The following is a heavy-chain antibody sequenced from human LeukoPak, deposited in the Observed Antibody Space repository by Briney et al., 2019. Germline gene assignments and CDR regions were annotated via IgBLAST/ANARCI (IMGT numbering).Heavy chain of an antibody. CDR3: ARDQVGCGGDCYGDAFDL. Sequence: GGSLSLFCAASGFTVSSDYMNWVRQAPGKGLEWVSVLYADGGTSYADSVKGRFTVSRDNSKNTLFLQMNSLRVEDTAVYYCARDQVGCGGDCYGDAFDLWGQGTLVTVSS. J-gene: IGHJ3*01. CDR2: LYADGGT. CDR1: GFTVSSDY. D-gene: IGHD2-21*02. V-gene: IGHV3-66*01.